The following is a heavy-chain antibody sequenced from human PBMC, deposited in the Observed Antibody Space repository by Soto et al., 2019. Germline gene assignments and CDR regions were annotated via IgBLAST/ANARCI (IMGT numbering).Heavy chain of an antibody. CDR1: GGSISSYY. CDR3: ASKPAAIDYYYYMDV. J-gene: IGHJ6*03. Sequence: SETLSLTGAFSGGSISSYYWSLIRQPPGKGLEWIGYIYYSGSTNYNPSLKSRVTISVDTSKNQFSLKLSSVTAADTAVYYCASKPAAIDYYYYMDVWGKGTTVTVSS. V-gene: IGHV4-59*01. CDR2: IYYSGST. D-gene: IGHD2-2*01.